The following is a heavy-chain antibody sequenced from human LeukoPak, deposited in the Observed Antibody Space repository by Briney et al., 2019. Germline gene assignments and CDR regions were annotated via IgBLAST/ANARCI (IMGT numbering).Heavy chain of an antibody. CDR2: ISYDGSNK. CDR3: ASFSSCFY. J-gene: IGHJ4*02. V-gene: IGHV3-30*04. Sequence: QSGGSLRLSCAASGFTFSSYAMHWVRQAPGKGLEWVAVISYDGSNKYYADSVKGRFTISRDNSKNTLYLQMNSLRAEDTAVYYCASFSSCFYWGQGTLVTVSS. CDR1: GFTFSSYA. D-gene: IGHD6-13*01.